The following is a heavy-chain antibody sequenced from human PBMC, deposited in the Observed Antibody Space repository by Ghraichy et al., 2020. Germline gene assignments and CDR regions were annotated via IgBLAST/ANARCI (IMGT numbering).Heavy chain of an antibody. D-gene: IGHD6-13*01. J-gene: IGHJ6*03. CDR3: AHTRKTLSRSWDYMDV. V-gene: IGHV2-5*01. Sequence: SGPTLVKPTQTLTLTCDFSGFSLSTHGVGVGWIRQPPGKALEWLALIYSNDDKYYTPSLSSRLTITGAPSKNQVVLTMTNMDPVDTATYHCAHTRKTLSRSWDYMDVWGKGTTVTVS. CDR2: IYSNDDK. CDR1: GFSLSTHGVG.